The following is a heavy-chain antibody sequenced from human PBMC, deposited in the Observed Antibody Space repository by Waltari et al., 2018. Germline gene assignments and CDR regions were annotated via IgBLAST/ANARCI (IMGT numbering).Heavy chain of an antibody. CDR3: ARSVESMVQGGAFDY. CDR2: ISYDGSNK. CDR1: GFTFSSYA. Sequence: QVQLVESGGGVVQPGRSLRLSCAASGFTFSSYAMHWVRQAPGKGLEWVAVISYDGSNKYYADSVKGRFTISRDNSKNTLYLQMNSLRAEDTAVYYCARSVESMVQGGAFDYWGQGTLVTVSS. J-gene: IGHJ4*02. D-gene: IGHD3-10*01. V-gene: IGHV3-30-3*01.